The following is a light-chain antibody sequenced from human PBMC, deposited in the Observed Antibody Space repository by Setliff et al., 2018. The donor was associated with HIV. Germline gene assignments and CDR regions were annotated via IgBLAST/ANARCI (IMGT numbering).Light chain of an antibody. CDR3: SSYTSSSPLYV. J-gene: IGLJ1*01. V-gene: IGLV2-14*01. Sequence: QSVLTQPASVSGSPGQSITISCTGTSSDVGGYNYVSWYQQHPGKAPKLMIYEVSNRPSGVSDRFPGSKSGNTASLTISGLQTEDEADYFCSSYTSSSPLYVFRTGTKVTVL. CDR2: EVS. CDR1: SSDVGGYNY.